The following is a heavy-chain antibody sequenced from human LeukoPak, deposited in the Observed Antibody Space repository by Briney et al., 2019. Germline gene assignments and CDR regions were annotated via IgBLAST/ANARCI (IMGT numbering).Heavy chain of an antibody. D-gene: IGHD3-3*01. CDR1: GFTFSSYS. J-gene: IGHJ4*02. V-gene: IGHV3-48*01. CDR3: ASNPITIFGVVNLYYFDY. CDR2: ISSSSSTI. Sequence: GGSLRLSCAASGFTFSSYSMNWVRQAPGKGLERVSYISSSSSTIYYADSVKGRFTISRDNAKNSLYLQMNSLRAEDTAVYYCASNPITIFGVVNLYYFDYWGQGTLVTVSS.